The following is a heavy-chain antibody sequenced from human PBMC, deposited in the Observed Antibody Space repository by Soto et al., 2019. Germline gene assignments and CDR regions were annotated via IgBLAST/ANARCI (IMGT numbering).Heavy chain of an antibody. CDR2: IYPGDSDT. Sequence: GESLKISCKGSGYSFTSYWIGWVRQMPGKGLEWMGIIYPGDSDTRYSPSFQGQVTISADKSISTAYLQWSSLKASDTAMYYCARTSAGGKYYYGMDVWGQGTTVTVSS. J-gene: IGHJ6*02. CDR3: ARTSAGGKYYYGMDV. CDR1: GYSFTSYW. V-gene: IGHV5-51*01. D-gene: IGHD6-13*01.